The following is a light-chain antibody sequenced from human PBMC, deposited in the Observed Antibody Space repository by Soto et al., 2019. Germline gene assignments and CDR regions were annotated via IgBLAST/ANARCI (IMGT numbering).Light chain of an antibody. J-gene: IGLJ3*02. CDR1: NSDVGSYNL. CDR3: CSYASSGSWV. Sequence: QSALTQPASMSGSPGQSITISCTGSNSDVGSYNLVSWYQQYPGKAPKLMIYEGSKRPSGISNRFSASKSGDTASLTISGLQAEDEADYYCCSYASSGSWVFGGGTKLTVL. CDR2: EGS. V-gene: IGLV2-23*01.